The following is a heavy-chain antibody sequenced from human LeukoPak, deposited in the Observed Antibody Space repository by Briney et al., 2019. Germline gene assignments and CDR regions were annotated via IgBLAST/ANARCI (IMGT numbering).Heavy chain of an antibody. CDR1: GYTFASYD. J-gene: IGHJ5*02. CDR2: MNPNSGGT. V-gene: IGHV1-2*02. Sequence: ASVKVSCKASGYTFASYDINWVRQATGQGLEWMGWMNPNSGGTNYAQKFQGRVTMTRDTSISTAYMELSRLRSDDTAVYYCATDSSSSNWFDPWGQGTLVTVSS. D-gene: IGHD6-13*01. CDR3: ATDSSSSNWFDP.